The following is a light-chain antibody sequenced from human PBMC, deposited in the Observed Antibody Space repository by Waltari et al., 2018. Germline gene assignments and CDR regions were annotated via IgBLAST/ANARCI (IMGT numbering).Light chain of an antibody. CDR1: SSDVGGYNY. CDR2: EVS. Sequence: QSALTQPASVSGSPGQSITISCTGTSSDVGGYNYVSWYQQPPGKVPKVMIYEVSNRPSGVSHRFSGSKSGNTASLTISGLQAEDEADYYCSSYRSGSILVFGGGTKVTVL. J-gene: IGLJ2*01. V-gene: IGLV2-14*01. CDR3: SSYRSGSILV.